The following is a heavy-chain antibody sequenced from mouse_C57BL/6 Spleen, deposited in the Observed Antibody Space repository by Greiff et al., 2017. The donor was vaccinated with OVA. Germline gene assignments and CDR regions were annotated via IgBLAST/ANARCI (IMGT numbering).Heavy chain of an antibody. J-gene: IGHJ2*01. CDR3: ARARAGGSATGY. Sequence: QVQLQQSGAELVRPGSSVKLSCKASGYTFTSYWMHWVKQRPIHGLEWIGNIDPSASATHYNQQFKDKATLTVDKSSSTAYIQLRSLTSEDSAVYYCARARAGGSATGYWGQGTTLTVSS. V-gene: IGHV1-52*01. CDR2: IDPSASAT. D-gene: IGHD1-1*01. CDR1: GYTFTSYW.